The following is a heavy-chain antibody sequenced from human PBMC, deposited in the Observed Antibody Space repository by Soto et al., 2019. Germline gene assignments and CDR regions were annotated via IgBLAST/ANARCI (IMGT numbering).Heavy chain of an antibody. V-gene: IGHV2-5*01. CDR1: GFSLNTSGVG. CDR2: IYWNNDK. D-gene: IGHD2-21*01. Sequence: QITLKESGPTLVKPTQTLTLICTFSGFSLNTSGVGVGWIRQPPGKALEWLALIYWNNDKRYSPSLKSRLTIAKDTVKNQVFLTMTIIDPVYTATYYGAHRDGSDLYFLDFWGQGTLVTVSS. CDR3: AHRDGSDLYFLDF. J-gene: IGHJ4*02.